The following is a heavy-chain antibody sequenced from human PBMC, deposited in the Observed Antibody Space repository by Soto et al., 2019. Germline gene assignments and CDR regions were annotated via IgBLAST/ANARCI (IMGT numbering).Heavy chain of an antibody. CDR3: ARAIAAAGTGVYYFAY. V-gene: IGHV6-1*01. CDR1: GDSVSRNSAA. D-gene: IGHD6-13*01. Sequence: SQTLSLTCAISGDSVSRNSAAWNWIMQSPSRGLEWLGKTYYRSKWYNDYAVSVKSRITIKPDTSKNKFSLQLNSVSNVVTAVYYCARAIAAAGTGVYYFAYWGQGTLVTVSS. J-gene: IGHJ4*02. CDR2: TYYRSKWYN.